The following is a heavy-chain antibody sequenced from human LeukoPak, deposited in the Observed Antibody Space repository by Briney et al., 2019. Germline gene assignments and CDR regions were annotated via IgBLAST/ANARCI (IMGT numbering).Heavy chain of an antibody. Sequence: SETLSLTCAVYGGSFSGYYWSWIRQPPGKGLEWIGEINHSGSTNYNPSLKSRVTISVDTSKNQFSLKLSSVTAADTAVYYRARRRTYYYDSSGYYVTFFDYWGQGTLVTVSS. CDR3: ARRRTYYYDSSGYYVTFFDY. V-gene: IGHV4-34*01. D-gene: IGHD3-22*01. CDR2: INHSGST. CDR1: GGSFSGYY. J-gene: IGHJ4*02.